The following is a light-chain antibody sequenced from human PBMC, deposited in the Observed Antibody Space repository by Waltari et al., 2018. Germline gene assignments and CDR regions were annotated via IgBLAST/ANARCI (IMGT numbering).Light chain of an antibody. CDR1: RSDVGSYNL. CDR3: CSFAGSNTYG. V-gene: IGLV2-23*01. J-gene: IGLJ1*01. Sequence: HSALTQPASVSGSPGQSITISCTGARSDVGSYNLVSWYQQHPGKAPKLMIYEGSKRPPGVSNRVSSSNSGNPGSLTISGLQTEDEADYYCCSFAGSNTYGLGTGTKVSVL. CDR2: EGS.